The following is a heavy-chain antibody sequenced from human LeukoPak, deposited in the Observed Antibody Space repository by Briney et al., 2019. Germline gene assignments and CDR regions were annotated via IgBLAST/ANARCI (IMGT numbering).Heavy chain of an antibody. Sequence: PGGSLRLSCAASGSTFSSYAMSWLRQAPGKGPEWVSSISGSGGTTYYADSVKGRFTISRDNSKHTLYLQMSSLRADDTALYYCAKTITYSSSSGFWYFDLWGRGTLVTVSS. V-gene: IGHV3-23*01. D-gene: IGHD6-6*01. CDR2: ISGSGGTT. CDR3: AKTITYSSSSGFWYFDL. CDR1: GSTFSSYA. J-gene: IGHJ2*01.